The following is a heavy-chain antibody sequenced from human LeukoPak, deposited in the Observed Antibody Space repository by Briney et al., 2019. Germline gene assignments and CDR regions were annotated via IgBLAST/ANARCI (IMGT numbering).Heavy chain of an antibody. Sequence: SETLSLTRTVSGDSMSSARYFWGWVRQPPGKGLEFIGSFYYGASTYYSSSLKSRVTISTDTSDNHFFLQLRSVTAADTGVYFCVRGGITGTNFDYWGQGTLVSVSS. CDR2: FYYGAST. V-gene: IGHV4-39*02. D-gene: IGHD1-7*01. CDR1: GDSMSSARYF. CDR3: VRGGITGTNFDY. J-gene: IGHJ4*02.